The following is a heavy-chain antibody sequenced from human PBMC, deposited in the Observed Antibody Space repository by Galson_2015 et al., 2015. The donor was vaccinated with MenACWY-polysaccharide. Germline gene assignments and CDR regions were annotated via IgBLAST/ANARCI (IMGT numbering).Heavy chain of an antibody. CDR3: ARAGGKYCSGAGCNFNWFDP. CDR1: GFTLSTYW. V-gene: IGHV3-74*01. CDR2: INGDGSAT. D-gene: IGHD2-15*01. Sequence: SLRLSCAASGFTLSTYWMHWVRHGPGQGLVWVSRINGDGSATSYADSVKGRFTISRNNTKNTLYLEMNSLRAEDTAVYYCARAGGKYCSGAGCNFNWFDPWGQGTLVTVSS. J-gene: IGHJ5*02.